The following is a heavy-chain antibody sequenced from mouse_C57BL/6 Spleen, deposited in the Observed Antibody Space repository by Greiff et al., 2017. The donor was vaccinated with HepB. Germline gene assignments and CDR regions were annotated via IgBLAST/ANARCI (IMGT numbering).Heavy chain of an antibody. CDR1: GFTFSSYA. D-gene: IGHD1-1*01. CDR3: TRDDYGSSSVFAY. Sequence: EVKVEESGEGLVKPGGSLKLSCAASGFTFSSYAMSWVRQTPEKRLEWVAYISSGGDYIYYADTVKGRFTISRDNARNTLYLQMSSLKSEDTAMYYCTRDDYGSSSVFAYWGQGTLVTVSA. CDR2: ISSGGDYI. J-gene: IGHJ3*01. V-gene: IGHV5-9-1*02.